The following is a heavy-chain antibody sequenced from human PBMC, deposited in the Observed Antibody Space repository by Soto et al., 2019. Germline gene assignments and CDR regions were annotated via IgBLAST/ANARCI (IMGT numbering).Heavy chain of an antibody. D-gene: IGHD2-8*01. CDR2: IKEDGSSK. J-gene: IGHJ4*02. Sequence: GPLRLTCSASGINFNDYWMSWVRQAPGKGLEWVANIKEDGSSKYYVDSVKGRFTISRDNAKKSLYLQMNSLRDEDTALYYCASEKWYVFDHWGQGTQVTVYS. V-gene: IGHV3-7*03. CDR3: ASEKWYVFDH. CDR1: GINFNDYW.